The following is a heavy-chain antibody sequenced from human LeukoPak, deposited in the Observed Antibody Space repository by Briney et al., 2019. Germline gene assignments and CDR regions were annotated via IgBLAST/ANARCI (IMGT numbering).Heavy chain of an antibody. Sequence: AGGSVRLSCAASGFTFSSYGMNWVRQAPGKGLEWVSSISSSSSYIYYADSVKGRFTISRDNAKNSLYLQMNSLRAEDTAVYYCARALGSSLDYWGQGTLVTVSS. J-gene: IGHJ4*02. CDR2: ISSSSSYI. D-gene: IGHD6-13*01. V-gene: IGHV3-21*01. CDR1: GFTFSSYG. CDR3: ARALGSSLDY.